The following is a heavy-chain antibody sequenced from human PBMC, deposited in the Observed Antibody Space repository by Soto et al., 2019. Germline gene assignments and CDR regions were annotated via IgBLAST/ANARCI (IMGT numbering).Heavy chain of an antibody. CDR1: GFTFSSYS. Sequence: GSLRLSCAASGFTFSSYSMNWVRQAPGKGLEWFSSISSSSSYIYYADSVKGRFTISRDNAKNSLYLQMNSLRAEDTAVYYCAREGNSSGWYYYYGMDVWGQGTTVTVS. D-gene: IGHD6-19*01. J-gene: IGHJ6*02. CDR3: AREGNSSGWYYYYGMDV. CDR2: ISSSSSYI. V-gene: IGHV3-21*01.